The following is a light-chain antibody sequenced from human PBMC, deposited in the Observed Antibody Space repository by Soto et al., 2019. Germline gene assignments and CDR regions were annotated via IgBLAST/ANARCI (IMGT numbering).Light chain of an antibody. Sequence: EIVLTQSPATLSLSPGERAALSRRPSQSVSSKLAWYRQRPGQAPRLVIYDTSTRATGVPARFSGSGSGTEFTLTISSLQSEDFGVYYCQQYNDWFSITFGQGTRLEI. CDR1: QSVSSK. J-gene: IGKJ5*01. CDR3: QQYNDWFSIT. CDR2: DTS. V-gene: IGKV3-15*01.